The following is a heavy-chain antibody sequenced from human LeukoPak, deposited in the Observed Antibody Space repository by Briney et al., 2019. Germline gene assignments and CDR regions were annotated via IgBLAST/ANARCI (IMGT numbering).Heavy chain of an antibody. J-gene: IGHJ6*02. V-gene: IGHV3-43*02. Sequence: GGSLRLSCEASGFTFDAYAMHWVRQAPGKGLEWVSLINKDGSATYYADSVKGRFTISRDNTKNPLYLQMNSLRSEDTALYYCATWAFYHSLDVWGQGTTVTVS. CDR3: ATWAFYHSLDV. CDR1: GFTFDAYA. CDR2: INKDGSAT. D-gene: IGHD1-26*01.